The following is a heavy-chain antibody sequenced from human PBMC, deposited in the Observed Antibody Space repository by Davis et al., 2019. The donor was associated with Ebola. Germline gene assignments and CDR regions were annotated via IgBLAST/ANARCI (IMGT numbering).Heavy chain of an antibody. Sequence: ASVKVSCKASGYTFNTYAMHWVRQAPGQGLEWMGWINAANGNTRYSQKFQDRVTIIRDRSASTAYMELRSLRSDDTAVYYCAREQGTVTTSWFDPWGQGTLVTVSS. CDR1: GYTFNTYA. V-gene: IGHV1-3*01. D-gene: IGHD4-17*01. CDR2: INAANGNT. J-gene: IGHJ5*02. CDR3: AREQGTVTTSWFDP.